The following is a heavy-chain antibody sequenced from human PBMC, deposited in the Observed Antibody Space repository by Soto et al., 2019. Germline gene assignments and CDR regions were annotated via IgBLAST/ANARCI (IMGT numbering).Heavy chain of an antibody. CDR3: ARERYQVISDGMDV. D-gene: IGHD2-2*01. CDR2: INPQTGGT. Sequence: QVQLVQSGAEVKTPGASVRVSCKASGYTFTGYYIHWVREAPGQGLEWMGWINPQTGGTSYAQKFQGRVTLSRDTSLNTAYLELSRLTFDDAAVYFCARERYQVISDGMDVWGQGTTVTVSS. J-gene: IGHJ6*02. V-gene: IGHV1-2*02. CDR1: GYTFTGYY.